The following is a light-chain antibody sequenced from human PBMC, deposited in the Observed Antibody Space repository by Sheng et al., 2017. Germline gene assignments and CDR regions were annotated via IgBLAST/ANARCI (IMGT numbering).Light chain of an antibody. CDR2: DVS. J-gene: IGLJ1*01. V-gene: IGLV2-23*02. Sequence: QSALTQPASVSGSPGQSITISCTGTSGDIGGHNLVSWYHQHPGKAPKLLIYDVSQRPSGVSNRFSGSKYGNTASLTISGLQAEDETDYYCSSYTGSGTVFGTGTRVTVL. CDR1: SGDIGGHNL. CDR3: SSYTGSGTV.